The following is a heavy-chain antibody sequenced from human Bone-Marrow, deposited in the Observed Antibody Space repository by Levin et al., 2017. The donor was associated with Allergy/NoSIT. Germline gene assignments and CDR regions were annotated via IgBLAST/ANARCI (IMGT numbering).Heavy chain of an antibody. D-gene: IGHD6-13*01. Sequence: ASVKVSCKASGYTFTGYYMHWVRQAPGQGLEWMGWINPNSGGTNYAQKFQGRVTMTRDTSISTAYMELSRLRSDDTAVYYCASCGSCSSRYYYYGMDVWGQGTTVTVSS. CDR3: ASCGSCSSRYYYYGMDV. CDR2: INPNSGGT. J-gene: IGHJ6*02. CDR1: GYTFTGYY. V-gene: IGHV1-2*02.